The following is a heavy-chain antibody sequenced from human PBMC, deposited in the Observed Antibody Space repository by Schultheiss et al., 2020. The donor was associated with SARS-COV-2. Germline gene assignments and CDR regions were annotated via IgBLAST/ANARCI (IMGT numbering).Heavy chain of an antibody. CDR1: GFTFSDYY. V-gene: IGHV3-11*04. CDR2: ISSSSSTI. Sequence: VGSLRLSCAASGFTFSDYYMSWIRQAPGKGLEWVSYISSSSSTIYYADSVKGRFTISRDNAKNTLYLQMNSLRAEDTAVYYCARGSSSWYWFDPWGQGTLVTVSS. CDR3: ARGSSSWYWFDP. D-gene: IGHD6-13*01. J-gene: IGHJ5*02.